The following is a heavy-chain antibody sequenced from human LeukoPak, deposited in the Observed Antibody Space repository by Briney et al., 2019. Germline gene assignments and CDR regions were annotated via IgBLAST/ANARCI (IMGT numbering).Heavy chain of an antibody. CDR2: MYHSGST. D-gene: IGHD4-23*01. J-gene: IGHJ6*03. Sequence: SETLSLICTVSGYSISSGYYWTWIRQPPGKGLEWIGNMYHSGSTYNNPSLKSRVTISVDTSKNQFSLKLSSVSAADTAVYYCARGGGNGGGWVGHHFYMDVWGKGTTVTVSS. V-gene: IGHV4-38-2*02. CDR1: GYSISSGYY. CDR3: ARGGGNGGGWVGHHFYMDV.